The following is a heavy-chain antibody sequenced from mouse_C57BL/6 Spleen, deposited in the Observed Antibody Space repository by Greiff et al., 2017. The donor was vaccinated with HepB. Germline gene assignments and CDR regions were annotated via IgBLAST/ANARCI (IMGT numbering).Heavy chain of an antibody. Sequence: QVHVKQPGAELVMPGASVKLSCKASGYTFTSYWMHWVKQRPGQGLEWIGEIDPSDSYTNYNQKFKGKSTLTVDKSSSTAYMQLSSLTSEDSAVYYCARSGAYGSSPYYFDYWGQGTTLTVAS. CDR3: ARSGAYGSSPYYFDY. CDR1: GYTFTSYW. CDR2: IDPSDSYT. D-gene: IGHD1-1*01. V-gene: IGHV1-69*01. J-gene: IGHJ2*01.